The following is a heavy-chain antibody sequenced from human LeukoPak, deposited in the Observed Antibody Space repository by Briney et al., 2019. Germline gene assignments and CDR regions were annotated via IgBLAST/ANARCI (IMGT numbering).Heavy chain of an antibody. CDR3: AIVIGSGWSHDY. V-gene: IGHV3-23*01. Sequence: GGSLRLSCAASGFTFSSYAMSWVRQAPGKGLEWVSAISGSGGSTYYADSVKGRFTISRDNSKNTLYLQMNSRRAEDTAVYYCAIVIGSGWSHDYWGQGTLVTVSS. J-gene: IGHJ4*02. CDR1: GFTFSSYA. D-gene: IGHD6-19*01. CDR2: ISGSGGST.